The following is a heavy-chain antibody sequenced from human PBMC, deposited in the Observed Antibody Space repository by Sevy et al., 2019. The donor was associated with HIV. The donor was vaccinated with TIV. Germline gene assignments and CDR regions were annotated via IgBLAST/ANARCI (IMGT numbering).Heavy chain of an antibody. Sequence: GGSLRLSCAASGFTVSSNYMSWVRQAPGKGLEWVSVIYSGGSTYYADSVKGRFTISRDSSKNTLYLQMNSLRAEDTALYYCATFGMVELGMDVWGQGTTVTVSS. V-gene: IGHV3-66*01. CDR1: GFTVSSNY. J-gene: IGHJ6*02. D-gene: IGHD3-10*01. CDR2: IYSGGST. CDR3: ATFGMVELGMDV.